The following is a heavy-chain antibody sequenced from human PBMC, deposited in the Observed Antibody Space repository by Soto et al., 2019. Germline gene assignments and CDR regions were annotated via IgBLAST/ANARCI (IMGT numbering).Heavy chain of an antibody. V-gene: IGHV3-64*04. CDR3: ARSIVPKITRLVDV. CDR2: ISHNAGST. Sequence: GYLRLSGSASAFIFSDYSMHWVRLSPWKGLELVAAISHNAGSTNHADSLRDRFTISRDNSKNTLYLHMDSLGAEDTAVYYCARSIVPKITRLVDVWGQGTLVTVSS. D-gene: IGHD3-16*01. J-gene: IGHJ4*02. CDR1: AFIFSDYS.